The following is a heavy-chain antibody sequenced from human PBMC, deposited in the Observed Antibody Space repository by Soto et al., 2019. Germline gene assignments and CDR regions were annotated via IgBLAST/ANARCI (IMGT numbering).Heavy chain of an antibody. CDR3: ARTRARYDILTGYYTTPYLDY. V-gene: IGHV1-69*06. J-gene: IGHJ4*01. Sequence: SVKVSCKTSGGTFSSYAISWVRQAPGQGLEWMGGIIPIFGTANYAQKFQGRVTITADKSTSTAYMELSSLRSEDTAVYYCARTRARYDILTGYYTTPYLDYWGQ. CDR1: GGTFSSYA. CDR2: IIPIFGTA. D-gene: IGHD3-9*01.